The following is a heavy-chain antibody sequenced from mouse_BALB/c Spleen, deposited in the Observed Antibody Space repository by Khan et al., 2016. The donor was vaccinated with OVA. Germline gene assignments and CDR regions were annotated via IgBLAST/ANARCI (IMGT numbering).Heavy chain of an antibody. Sequence: QIQLVQSGPDLKKPGETVKISCKASGYTFTNYGMNWVKQVPGKGLKWMGWTNTYTGEPTYADDFKGRFAFSLETSASTAYLQINNLKNEDTATYFCSRVGYNGTMDYWGQGTSVTVSS. J-gene: IGHJ4*01. CDR3: SRVGYNGTMDY. CDR1: GYTFTNYG. CDR2: TNTYTGEP. V-gene: IGHV9-3-1*01. D-gene: IGHD2-14*01.